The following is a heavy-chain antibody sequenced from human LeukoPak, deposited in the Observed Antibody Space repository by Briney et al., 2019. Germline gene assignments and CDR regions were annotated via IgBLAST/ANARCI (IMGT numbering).Heavy chain of an antibody. Sequence: GGSLRLSCTASGFTFGDYAMSWFRQAPGKGLEWVGFIRSKAYGGTTEYAASVKGRFTISRDDSKSIAYLQMNSLKTEDTAVYYCTSNVLRFLEWLLYFDYWGQGTLVTVSS. CDR2: IRSKAYGGTT. J-gene: IGHJ4*02. CDR1: GFTFGDYA. D-gene: IGHD3-3*01. CDR3: TSNVLRFLEWLLYFDY. V-gene: IGHV3-49*03.